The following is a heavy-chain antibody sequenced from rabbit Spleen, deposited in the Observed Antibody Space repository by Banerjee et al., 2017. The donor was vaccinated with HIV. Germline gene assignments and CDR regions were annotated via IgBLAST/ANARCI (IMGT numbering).Heavy chain of an antibody. Sequence: QSLEESGGGLVQPEGSLTLTCTASGFSLSSGYSMCWVRQAPGKGLEWIGCIGVSGTTYCASWAKGRFTISKTSSTTVTLQMTSLTDADTATYFCAGDATGGSDSNLWGPGTLVTVS. CDR2: IGVSGTT. J-gene: IGHJ4*01. D-gene: IGHD8-1*01. CDR1: GFSLSSGYS. CDR3: AGDATGGSDSNL. V-gene: IGHV1S40*01.